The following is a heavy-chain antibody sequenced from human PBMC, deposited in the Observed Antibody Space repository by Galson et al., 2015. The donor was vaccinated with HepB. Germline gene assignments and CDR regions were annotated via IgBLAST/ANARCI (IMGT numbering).Heavy chain of an antibody. CDR1: GYSFTSYW. D-gene: IGHD3-10*01. V-gene: IGHV5-10-1*01. J-gene: IGHJ4*02. Sequence: QSGAEVKKPGESLRISCKGSGYSFTSYWITWVRQMPGKGLEWMGRIDPSDSYTNYSPSFQGHVTISADKSISTAYLQWSSLKASDTAMYYCARSDQGYGNYYRTFDYWGQGTLVTVSS. CDR3: ARSDQGYGNYYRTFDY. CDR2: IDPSDSYT.